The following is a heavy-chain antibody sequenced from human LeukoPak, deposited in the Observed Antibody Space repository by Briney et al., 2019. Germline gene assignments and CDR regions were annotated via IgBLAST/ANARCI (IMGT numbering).Heavy chain of an antibody. CDR3: ASSLSSGYYYENY. V-gene: IGHV3-48*04. CDR1: GFTFSGYS. Sequence: QTGGSLRLSCAASGFTFSGYSMNWVRQAPGKGLEWVSYISSSGSTIYYADSVKGRFTISRDNAKNSLYLQMNSLRAEDTAVYYCASSLSSGYYYENYWGQGTLVTVSS. CDR2: ISSSGSTI. J-gene: IGHJ4*02. D-gene: IGHD3-22*01.